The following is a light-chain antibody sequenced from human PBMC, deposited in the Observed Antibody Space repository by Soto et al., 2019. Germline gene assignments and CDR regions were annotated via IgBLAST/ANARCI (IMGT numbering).Light chain of an antibody. Sequence: NFMLTQPHSVSESPGKTVVISCTRSSGSIASSYVQWYQQRPGGAPTPVIYEDDQRPSAVPDRFSGSIDSSSNSAFLTISGLKTEDEADYYCQSYDRSILWVFGGGTKLTVL. CDR2: EDD. J-gene: IGLJ3*02. V-gene: IGLV6-57*03. CDR1: SGSIASSY. CDR3: QSYDRSILWV.